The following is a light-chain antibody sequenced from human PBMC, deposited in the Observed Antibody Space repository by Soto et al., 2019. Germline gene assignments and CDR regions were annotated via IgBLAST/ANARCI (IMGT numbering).Light chain of an antibody. CDR3: QQRSNWPRT. CDR2: GAS. Sequence: EIVMTQSPATLSVSPGERATLSCRASQTVNNNLAWYQQKPGQAPRLLIYGASARATGIPARFSGSGSGTEFTLTISSLQSEDFAVYYCQQRSNWPRTFGQGTKLEIK. J-gene: IGKJ2*01. CDR1: QTVNNN. V-gene: IGKV3-15*01.